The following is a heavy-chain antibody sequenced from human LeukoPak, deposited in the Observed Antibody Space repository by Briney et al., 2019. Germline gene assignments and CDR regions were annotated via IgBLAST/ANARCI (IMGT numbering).Heavy chain of an antibody. CDR3: ARVRSMAAPVDY. D-gene: IGHD6-6*01. Sequence: WVRQAPGKGLEWIGSIYYSGSTYYNPSLKSRVTISVDTSKNQFSLKLSSVTAADTAVYYCARVRSMAAPVDYWGQGTLVTVSS. V-gene: IGHV4-39*07. CDR2: IYYSGST. J-gene: IGHJ4*02.